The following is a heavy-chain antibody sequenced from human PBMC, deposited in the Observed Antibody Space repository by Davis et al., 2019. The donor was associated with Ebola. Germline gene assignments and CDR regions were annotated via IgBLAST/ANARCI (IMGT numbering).Heavy chain of an antibody. V-gene: IGHV1-69*13. CDR3: ARGFDWNYGRYDAFDI. CDR2: IIPIFATT. CDR1: GGTFSSYA. Sequence: AASVQVSCKSSGGTFSSYAISWVRQAPGQGLKWMGGIIPIFATTNYAQKFQDRVTITADESTSTAYMELSSLRSEDTAMYYCARGFDWNYGRYDAFDIWGQGTMVTVSS. J-gene: IGHJ3*02. D-gene: IGHD1-7*01.